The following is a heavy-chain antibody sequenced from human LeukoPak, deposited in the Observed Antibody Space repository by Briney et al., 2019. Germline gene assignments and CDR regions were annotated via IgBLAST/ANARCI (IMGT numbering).Heavy chain of an antibody. V-gene: IGHV4-34*01. CDR1: GGSFSGYY. CDR2: INHSGST. D-gene: IGHD5-24*01. CDR3: ARGPSVEMTTTPIDY. Sequence: SETLSLTCAVYGGSFSGYYWSWIRQPPGKGLEWIGEINHSGSTNYNPSLKSRVTISVDTSKNQFSLKLSSVTAAVTAVYYCARGPSVEMTTTPIDYWGQGTLVTVSS. J-gene: IGHJ4*02.